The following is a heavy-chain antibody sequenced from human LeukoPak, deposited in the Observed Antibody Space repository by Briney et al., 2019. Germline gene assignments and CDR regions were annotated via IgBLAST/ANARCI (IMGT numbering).Heavy chain of an antibody. CDR2: IIPIFGTA. CDR3: ATGYSYGYSHFDY. CDR1: GGTSSSYA. Sequence: SVKVSCKASGGTSSSYAISWVRQAPGQGLEWMGGIIPIFGTANYAQKFQGRVTITTDESTSTAYMELSSLRSEDTAVYYCATGYSYGYSHFDYWGQGTLVTVSS. D-gene: IGHD5-18*01. V-gene: IGHV1-69*05. J-gene: IGHJ4*02.